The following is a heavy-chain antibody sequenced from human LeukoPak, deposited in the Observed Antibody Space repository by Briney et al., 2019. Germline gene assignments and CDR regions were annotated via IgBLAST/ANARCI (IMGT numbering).Heavy chain of an antibody. V-gene: IGHV3-48*03. D-gene: IGHD3-3*01. Sequence: PGGSLRLSCAASGFTFSSYEMNWVRQAPGKGLEWVSYISSSGSTIYYADSVKGRFTISRDNAKNSLYLQMNSLRAEDTAVYYCASGYYDFWSGYPYYFDYWGQGTLVTVSS. CDR3: ASGYYDFWSGYPYYFDY. CDR2: ISSSGSTI. CDR1: GFTFSSYE. J-gene: IGHJ4*02.